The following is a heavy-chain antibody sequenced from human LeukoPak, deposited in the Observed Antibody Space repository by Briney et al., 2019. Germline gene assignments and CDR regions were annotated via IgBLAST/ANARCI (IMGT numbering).Heavy chain of an antibody. J-gene: IGHJ6*02. Sequence: SDTLSLTCTVSGGSISSYYWSWIRQPPGKGLEWIGYIYYSGSTNYNPSLMSRVTNSVDTSKNQFSLKLSSVTAADTAVYYCARSLWEPDVWGQGTTVTVSS. CDR3: ARSLWEPDV. D-gene: IGHD1-26*01. CDR1: GGSISSYY. V-gene: IGHV4-59*07. CDR2: IYYSGST.